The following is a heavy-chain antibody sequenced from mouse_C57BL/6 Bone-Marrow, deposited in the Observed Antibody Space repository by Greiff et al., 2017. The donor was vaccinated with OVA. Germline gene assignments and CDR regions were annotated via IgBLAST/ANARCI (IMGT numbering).Heavy chain of an antibody. CDR1: GFSLTSYG. Sequence: VMLVESGPGLVQPSQSLSITCTVSGFSLTSYGVHWVRQSPGKGLEWLGVIWSGGSTDYNAAFISRLSISKDNSKRQVFFKMNSLQADDTAIYYCAGLITTVVATDWYFDVWGTGTTVTVSS. D-gene: IGHD1-1*01. J-gene: IGHJ1*03. V-gene: IGHV2-2*01. CDR3: AGLITTVVATDWYFDV. CDR2: IWSGGST.